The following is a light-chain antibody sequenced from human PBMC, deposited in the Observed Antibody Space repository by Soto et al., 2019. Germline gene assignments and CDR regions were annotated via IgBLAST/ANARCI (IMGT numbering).Light chain of an antibody. J-gene: IGLJ1*01. CDR1: SNDVGRYNY. Sequence: QSVLTQPPSASGSPGQSVTVSCTGTSNDVGRYNYVSWYQQHPGKVPKLIIYEVTKRPSGVPNRFSGSKSGNTASLTVSGLQAEEDADYYCTSYAGSNTLGVFGTGTKVTVL. V-gene: IGLV2-8*01. CDR2: EVT. CDR3: TSYAGSNTLGV.